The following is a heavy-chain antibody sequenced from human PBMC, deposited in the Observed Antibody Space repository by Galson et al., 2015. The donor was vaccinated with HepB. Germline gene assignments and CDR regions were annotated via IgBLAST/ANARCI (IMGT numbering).Heavy chain of an antibody. CDR3: GMSFDWNYSGGGAEG. Sequence: SLRLSCAASGFTFSNYCMSWVRQAPGKGLEWVANIRQDGSDKYYGDSVKGRFTISRDNAENSLHLQMNSLRVDDTAVYYCGMSFDWNYSGGGAEGWGQGTLVTVSS. CDR2: IRQDGSDK. CDR1: GFTFSNYC. V-gene: IGHV3-7*03. J-gene: IGHJ4*02. D-gene: IGHD3-9*01.